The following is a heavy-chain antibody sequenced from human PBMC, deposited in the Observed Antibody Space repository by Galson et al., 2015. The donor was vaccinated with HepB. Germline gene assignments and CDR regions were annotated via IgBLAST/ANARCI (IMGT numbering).Heavy chain of an antibody. V-gene: IGHV3-48*02. Sequence: SLRLSCAASGFTFGSYSMNWVRQAPGKGLEWVSYISNSASTVYYADSLKGRFTISRDNAKSSLYLQINSLKDEDTAVYYCARLRGSQRPDAFDIWGQGTMVTVSS. D-gene: IGHD3-10*01. CDR2: ISNSASTV. CDR1: GFTFGSYS. CDR3: ARLRGSQRPDAFDI. J-gene: IGHJ3*02.